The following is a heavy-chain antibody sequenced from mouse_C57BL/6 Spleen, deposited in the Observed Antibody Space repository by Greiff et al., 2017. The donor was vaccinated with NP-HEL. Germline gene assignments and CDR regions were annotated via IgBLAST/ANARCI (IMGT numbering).Heavy chain of an antibody. D-gene: IGHD1-1*01. J-gene: IGHJ4*01. Sequence: DVKLVESGGGLVKPGGSLKLSCAASGFTFSDYGMHWVRQAPEKGLEWVAYISSGSSTIYYADTVKGRFTISRDNAKNTLFLQMTSLRSEDTAMYYCARINYYGSSYDAMDYWGQGTSVTVSS. CDR1: GFTFSDYG. V-gene: IGHV5-17*01. CDR2: ISSGSSTI. CDR3: ARINYYGSSYDAMDY.